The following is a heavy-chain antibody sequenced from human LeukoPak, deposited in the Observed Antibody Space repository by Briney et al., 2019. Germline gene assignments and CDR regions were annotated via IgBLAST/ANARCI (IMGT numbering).Heavy chain of an antibody. CDR3: ARGGVWFGELFHWFDP. J-gene: IGHJ5*02. Sequence: ASVKVSCKSSGYSFTTYAITWVRQAPGQGLEYMGWISTDKGDTNYAQKLRGRVTLTTDTSTRTAYMELSSLRSEDTAVYYCARGGVWFGELFHWFDPWGQGTLVTVSS. CDR1: GYSFTTYA. CDR2: ISTDKGDT. D-gene: IGHD3-10*01. V-gene: IGHV1-18*01.